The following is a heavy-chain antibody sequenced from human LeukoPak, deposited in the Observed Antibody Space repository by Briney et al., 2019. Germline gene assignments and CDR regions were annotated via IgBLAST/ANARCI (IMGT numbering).Heavy chain of an antibody. V-gene: IGHV4-4*02. CDR2: IYHSGST. CDR1: GGSISSSNW. Sequence: SETLSLTCAVSGGSISSSNWWSWVRQPPGQGLEWIGEIYHSGSTNYNPSLKSRVTISVDASKNQFSLKLSSVTAADTAVYYCARVQTRGQWLPYYYYGMDVWGQGTTVTVSS. D-gene: IGHD6-19*01. CDR3: ARVQTRGQWLPYYYYGMDV. J-gene: IGHJ6*02.